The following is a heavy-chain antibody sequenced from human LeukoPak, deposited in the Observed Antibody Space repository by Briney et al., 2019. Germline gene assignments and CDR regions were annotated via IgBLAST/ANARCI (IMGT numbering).Heavy chain of an antibody. V-gene: IGHV1-46*01. Sequence: ASVKVSCKASGYTFTSYYMHWVRQAPGQGLEWMGIINPSGGSTSYAQKFQGRVTMTRDTSTSTVYMELSSLRPEDTAVYYCARAVKEYYDFWSGSNWFDPWGQGTLVTVSS. CDR3: ARAVKEYYDFWSGSNWFDP. CDR2: INPSGGST. D-gene: IGHD3-3*01. CDR1: GYTFTSYY. J-gene: IGHJ5*02.